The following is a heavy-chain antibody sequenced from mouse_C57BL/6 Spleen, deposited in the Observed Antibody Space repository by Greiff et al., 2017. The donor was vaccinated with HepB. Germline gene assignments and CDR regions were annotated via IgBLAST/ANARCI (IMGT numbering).Heavy chain of an antibody. CDR1: GFSLTSYG. J-gene: IGHJ1*03. V-gene: IGHV2-6-1*01. D-gene: IGHD2-4*01. CDR3: ARQGLGNWYFEV. CDR2: IWSDGST. Sequence: VKVVESGPGLVAPSQRLSITCTVSGFSLTSYGVHWVRQPPGKGLEWLVVIWSDGSTTYNSALKSRLSISKDNSKSQVFLKMNSLQTDDTAMYYCARQGLGNWYFEVWGTGTTVTVSS.